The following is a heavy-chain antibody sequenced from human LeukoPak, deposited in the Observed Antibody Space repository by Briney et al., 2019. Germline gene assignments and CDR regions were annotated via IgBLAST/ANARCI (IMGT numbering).Heavy chain of an antibody. D-gene: IGHD3-3*01. CDR2: ISSSSSSYI. J-gene: IGHJ3*02. V-gene: IGHV3-21*01. Sequence: GGSLRLSCAASGFTFSSYSMNWVRQAPGKGLEWVSSISSSSSSYIYYADSVKGRFTISRDNAKNSLYLQMNSLRAEDTAVYYCARVRFLEWLLDPRGAFDIWGQGTMVTVSS. CDR3: ARVRFLEWLLDPRGAFDI. CDR1: GFTFSSYS.